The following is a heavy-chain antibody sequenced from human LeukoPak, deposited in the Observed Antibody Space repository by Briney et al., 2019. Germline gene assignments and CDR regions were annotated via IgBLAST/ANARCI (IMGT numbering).Heavy chain of an antibody. D-gene: IGHD4-11*01. CDR1: GFTFSSYA. J-gene: IGHJ4*02. CDR2: ISGSGGST. CDR3: AKRDYSNYDLDY. Sequence: PGGSLRLSCVASGFTFSSYAMSWVRQAPGKGLEWVLAISGSGGSTYYADSVKGRFTISRDNSKNTLYLQMNSLRAEDTAVYYCAKRDYSNYDLDYWGQGTLVTVSS. V-gene: IGHV3-23*01.